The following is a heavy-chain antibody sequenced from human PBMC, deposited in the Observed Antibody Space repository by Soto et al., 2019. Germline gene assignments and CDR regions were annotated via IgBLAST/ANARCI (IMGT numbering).Heavy chain of an antibody. CDR2: ISGSGGST. D-gene: IGHD2-2*01. CDR3: AKWVVPAASGSFEYYYYYMDV. Sequence: GGSLRLSCAASGFTFSSYAMSWVRQAPGKGLEWVSAISGSGGSTYYADSVKGRFTISRDNSKNTLYLQMNSLRAEDTAVYYCAKWVVPAASGSFEYYYYYMDVWGKGTTVTVSS. J-gene: IGHJ6*03. CDR1: GFTFSSYA. V-gene: IGHV3-23*01.